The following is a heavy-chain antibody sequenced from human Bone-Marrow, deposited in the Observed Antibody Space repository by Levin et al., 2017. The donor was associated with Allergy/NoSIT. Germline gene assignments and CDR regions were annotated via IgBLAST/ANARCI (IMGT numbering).Heavy chain of an antibody. Sequence: GESLKISCAVSGFTSSDYYMTWIRQPPGKGLEWISTISSSGSIMSYADSVKGRFTISRDDAKNSVFLQMDSLRADDTAVYYCARDRSRMVLKGHYYGLDVWGLGTTVTVSS. CDR1: GFTSSDYY. CDR3: ARDRSRMVLKGHYYGLDV. CDR2: ISSSGSIM. J-gene: IGHJ6*02. V-gene: IGHV3-11*01. D-gene: IGHD2-8*02.